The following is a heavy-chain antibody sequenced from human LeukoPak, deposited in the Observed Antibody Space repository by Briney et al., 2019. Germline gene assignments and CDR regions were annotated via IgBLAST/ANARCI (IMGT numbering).Heavy chain of an antibody. Sequence: GGSLRLSCAASGFTFSSYAMHWVRQAPGKGLEWVAVISYDRNNKYYADSVKGRFTISRDNSKNTLYLQMNSLRAEDTAVYYCARDRTQAGGLDYWGQGTLVTVSS. V-gene: IGHV3-30-3*01. J-gene: IGHJ4*02. CDR1: GFTFSSYA. D-gene: IGHD3-16*01. CDR2: ISYDRNNK. CDR3: ARDRTQAGGLDY.